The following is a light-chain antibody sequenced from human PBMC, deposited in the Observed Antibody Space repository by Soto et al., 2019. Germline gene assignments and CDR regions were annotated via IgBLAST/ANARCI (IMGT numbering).Light chain of an antibody. CDR2: GAS. CDR1: QSVSSSY. CDR3: QQYVSSPWT. Sequence: EIVLTQSPGTLSLSPGERATFSCRASQSVSSSYLAWYQQKPGQAPRLLIYGASSRATGIPDRFSGSGSGTDFTLTISRLEPEDFAVYYCQQYVSSPWTFGQGTKVEIK. V-gene: IGKV3-20*01. J-gene: IGKJ1*01.